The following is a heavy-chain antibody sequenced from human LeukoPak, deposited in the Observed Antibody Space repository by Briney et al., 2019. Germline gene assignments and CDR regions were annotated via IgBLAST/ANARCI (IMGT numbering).Heavy chain of an antibody. Sequence: GGSLRLSCAASGITFSGYSMNWVRQAPGKGLEWVSSISSSSAYIYYADSVKGRITISRDNAKNSVYLQMNSLRAEDTAVYYCVSGSWVPWGQGTLVTVSS. J-gene: IGHJ5*02. CDR2: ISSSSAYI. V-gene: IGHV3-21*01. CDR1: GITFSGYS. D-gene: IGHD1-26*01. CDR3: VSGSWVP.